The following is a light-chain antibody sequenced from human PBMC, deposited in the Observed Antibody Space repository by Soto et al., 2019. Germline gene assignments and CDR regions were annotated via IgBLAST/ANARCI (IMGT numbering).Light chain of an antibody. CDR3: QQYSSSPRT. J-gene: IGKJ1*01. CDR1: QSVSSN. V-gene: IGKV3-20*01. Sequence: EIVMTQSPAPLSVSPGARATLSCRASQSVSSNLAWYQQQPGQAPRLLIYGASSRATGIPDRFSGSGSGTDFTLTISRLEPEDFAVYYCQQYSSSPRTCGQGTKVDIK. CDR2: GAS.